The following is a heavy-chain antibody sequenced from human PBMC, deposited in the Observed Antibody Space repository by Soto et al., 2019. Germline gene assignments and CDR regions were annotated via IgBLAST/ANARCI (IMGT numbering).Heavy chain of an antibody. Sequence: PSETLSLTCAVSGGSSSSYYWSWIRQPPGKGHESIAYIYYSGSTNYNPSLKSRFTISRDNAKNSLYLQMNSLRAEDTAVYYCARVLGYCSGGTCYSIYGAMDVWGQGTTVTVSS. CDR2: IYYSGST. J-gene: IGHJ6*02. D-gene: IGHD2-15*01. CDR3: ARVLGYCSGGTCYSIYGAMDV. V-gene: IGHV4-59*12. CDR1: GGSSSSYY.